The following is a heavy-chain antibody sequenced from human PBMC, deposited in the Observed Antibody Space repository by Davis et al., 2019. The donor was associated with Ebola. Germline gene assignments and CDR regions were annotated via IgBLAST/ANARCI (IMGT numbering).Heavy chain of an antibody. CDR3: AKDIMVRGVIKYYFDY. CDR1: GFTFDDYA. D-gene: IGHD3-10*01. J-gene: IGHJ4*02. CDR2: ISWNSGSI. Sequence: SLKISCAASGFTFDDYAMHWVRQAPGKGLEWVSGISWNSGSIGYADSVKGRLTISRDNAKNSLYLQMNSLRAEDTALYYCAKDIMVRGVIKYYFDYWGQGTLVTVSS. V-gene: IGHV3-9*01.